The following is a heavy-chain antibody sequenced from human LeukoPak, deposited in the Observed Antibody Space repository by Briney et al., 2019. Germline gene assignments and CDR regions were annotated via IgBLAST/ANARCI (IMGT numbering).Heavy chain of an antibody. CDR1: GFTFGDYA. J-gene: IGHJ5*01. Sequence: PGGSLRLSCVASGFTFGDYAMSWVRQAPGKGLEWVAAISGSGRKTYYKESVKGRFTISRDNPKRMLFLQMDSLRADDTAVYYCARERESSGYFDSWGQGILVTAS. CDR2: ISGSGRKT. CDR3: ARERESSGYFDS. D-gene: IGHD3-3*01. V-gene: IGHV3-23*01.